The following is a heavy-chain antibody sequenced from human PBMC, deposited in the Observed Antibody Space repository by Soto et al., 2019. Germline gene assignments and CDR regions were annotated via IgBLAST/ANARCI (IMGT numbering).Heavy chain of an antibody. D-gene: IGHD4-17*01. J-gene: IGHJ4*02. Sequence: GASVKVSRKASGDTFTNYDIKWVRQATGQGLEWMGWMNPNSGNTNYAQKLQGRVTMTTDTSTSTAYMELRSLRSGDTAVYYCARDLHGDPYYWGQGTLVTSPQ. V-gene: IGHV1-18*01. CDR1: GDTFTNYD. CDR3: ARDLHGDPYY. CDR2: MNPNSGNT.